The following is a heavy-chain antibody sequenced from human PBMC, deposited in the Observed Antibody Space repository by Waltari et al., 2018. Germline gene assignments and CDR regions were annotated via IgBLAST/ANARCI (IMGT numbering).Heavy chain of an antibody. D-gene: IGHD2-2*01. CDR2: IYTSGST. CDR1: GGSISRYY. J-gene: IGHJ4*02. V-gene: IGHV4-4*07. CDR3: AREGLVVPAARGSRFDY. Sequence: QVQLQDSGPGLVKPSETLSLTCTVPGGSISRYYRIWIRQPARKGLEWIGRIYTSGSTNYNPSLKSRVTMSVDTSKNQFSLKLSSVTAADTAVYYCAREGLVVPAARGSRFDYWGQGTLVTVSS.